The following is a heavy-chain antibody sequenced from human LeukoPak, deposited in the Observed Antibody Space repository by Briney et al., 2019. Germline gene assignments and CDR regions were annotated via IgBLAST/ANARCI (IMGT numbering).Heavy chain of an antibody. V-gene: IGHV3-21*01. J-gene: IGHJ4*02. CDR1: GFTFSSYS. Sequence: AGGSLKLSCAASGFTFSSYSMNWVRQAPGKGLEWVSSISSSSSYIYYADSVKGRFTISRDNAKNSLYLQMNSLRAEDTAVYYCARGGGYDSSGYYYYFDYWGQGTLVTVSS. CDR3: ARGGGYDSSGYYYYFDY. CDR2: ISSSSSYI. D-gene: IGHD3-22*01.